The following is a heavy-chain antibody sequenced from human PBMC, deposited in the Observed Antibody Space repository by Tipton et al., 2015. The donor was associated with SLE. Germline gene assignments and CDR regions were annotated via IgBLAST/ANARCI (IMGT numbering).Heavy chain of an antibody. D-gene: IGHD2-21*01. Sequence: TLSLTCTVSGGPFSSGGYYWTWIRQPAGKGLEWIGRIYISGSTNYNPSLKSRVTISVDTSKNQFSLKVNSVTAADTAMYYCARDQVGMGDFDSWGPGTLVTVSS. CDR1: GGPFSSGGYY. J-gene: IGHJ4*02. CDR2: IYISGST. CDR3: ARDQVGMGDFDS. V-gene: IGHV4-61*02.